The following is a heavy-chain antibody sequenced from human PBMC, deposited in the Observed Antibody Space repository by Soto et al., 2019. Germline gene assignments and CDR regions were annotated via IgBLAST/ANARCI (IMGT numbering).Heavy chain of an antibody. V-gene: IGHV3-72*01. CDR2: SKNRPNSYAT. CDR1: GYRFIDHY. CDR3: ARGFFDGSDFSPARYYDS. D-gene: IGHD3-3*01. J-gene: IGHJ4*02. Sequence: GSMKICSAVSGYRFIDHYMEWVRQAPGKGLEWVGRSKNRPNSYATEYAASVKGRFTISRDDSKSSLYLQMNSLKTEDTAVYFCARGFFDGSDFSPARYYDSWGQGTLVTVSS.